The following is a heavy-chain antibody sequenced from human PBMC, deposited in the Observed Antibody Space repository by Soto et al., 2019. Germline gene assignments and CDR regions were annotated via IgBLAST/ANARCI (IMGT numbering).Heavy chain of an antibody. CDR3: ARVVDTAMSGFDY. Sequence: GASVKVSCKASGGTFSSYAISWVRQAPGQGLEWMGTINPSGGSTVYAQKFQGRVTMTRDTSTSTVYMELSNLRSEHTAVYYCARVVDTAMSGFDYWGQGTLVTVSS. D-gene: IGHD5-18*01. V-gene: IGHV1-46*01. CDR2: INPSGGST. CDR1: GGTFSSYA. J-gene: IGHJ4*02.